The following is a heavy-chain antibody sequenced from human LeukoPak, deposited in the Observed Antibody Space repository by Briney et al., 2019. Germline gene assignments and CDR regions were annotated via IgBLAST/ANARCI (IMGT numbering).Heavy chain of an antibody. D-gene: IGHD6-13*01. CDR2: IESSDSYN. Sequence: GASPQTPFWGSGYRFTSYWINWGRRMPGKGLEGMVGIESSDSYNNYSTSFEGHVTISADKSISTAYLRWSSLKASDTAMYYCARQGIAAAAYDAFDICGQGTMVTVSS. CDR3: ARQGIAAAAYDAFDI. V-gene: IGHV5-10-1*01. CDR1: GYRFTSYW. J-gene: IGHJ3*02.